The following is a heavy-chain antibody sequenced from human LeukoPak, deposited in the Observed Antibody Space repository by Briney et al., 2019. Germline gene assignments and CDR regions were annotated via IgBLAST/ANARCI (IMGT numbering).Heavy chain of an antibody. D-gene: IGHD1-26*01. J-gene: IGHJ4*02. Sequence: GGPLTLPCVASGFPFSSYCTSGARHARGQGLEWVANMNQDGSEKDYVDSVKGRYTISRDNAKNSLYLQMDNLRAEDTAVYYCARGGELLRPADYWGQGTLVTVSS. V-gene: IGHV3-7*01. CDR2: MNQDGSEK. CDR3: ARGGELLRPADY. CDR1: GFPFSSYC.